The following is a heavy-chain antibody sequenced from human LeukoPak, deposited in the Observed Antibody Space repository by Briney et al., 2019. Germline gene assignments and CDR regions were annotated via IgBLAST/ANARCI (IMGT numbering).Heavy chain of an antibody. CDR2: INTDGNTR. CDR3: VRDMGYYDKV. J-gene: IGHJ4*02. V-gene: IGHV3-74*01. Sequence: GGSLRLSCATSGFTFSTSWMHWVRQAPGQGRVWGSRINTDGNTRDYADSAKGLVTIPRYNAKNTLYLQMPTLRAEDTAIYSCVRDMGYYDKVWGQGTLVTVSS. CDR1: GFTFSTSW. D-gene: IGHD3-22*01.